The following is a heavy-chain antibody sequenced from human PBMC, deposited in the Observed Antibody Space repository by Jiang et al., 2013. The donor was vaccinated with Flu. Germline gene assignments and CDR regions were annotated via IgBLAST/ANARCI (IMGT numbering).Heavy chain of an antibody. CDR3: AAMRGTTPGGDY. V-gene: IGHV3-53*01. CDR2: IYSGGSI. Sequence: QLVESGGGLIQPGGSLRLSCAASGFTVSNNYMTWVRQAPRKGLEWVSVIYSGGSISYADSVKGRFTISRDSSKNTLYLQMNNLRAEDTAVYYCAAMRGTTPGGDYWGQGTLVTVSA. D-gene: IGHD4-17*01. J-gene: IGHJ4*02. CDR1: GFTVSNNY.